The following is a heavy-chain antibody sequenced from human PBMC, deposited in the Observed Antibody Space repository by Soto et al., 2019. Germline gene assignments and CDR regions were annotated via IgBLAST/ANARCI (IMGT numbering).Heavy chain of an antibody. CDR3: ARGSDGSGSYYSWMVGVFDY. J-gene: IGHJ4*02. D-gene: IGHD3-10*01. Sequence: SETLSLTCTVSGGSISSSSYYWGWIRQPPGKGLEWIGSIYYSGSTYYNPSLKSRVTISVDTSKNQFSLKLSSVTAADTAVYYCARGSDGSGSYYSWMVGVFDYWGQGTLVTVSS. CDR1: GGSISSSSYY. CDR2: IYYSGST. V-gene: IGHV4-39*07.